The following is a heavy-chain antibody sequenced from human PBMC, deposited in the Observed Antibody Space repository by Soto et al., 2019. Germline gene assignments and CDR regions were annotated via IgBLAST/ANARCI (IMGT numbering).Heavy chain of an antibody. CDR3: ARSPGIAVAYSNWYYFDY. V-gene: IGHV4-59*01. D-gene: IGHD6-19*01. CDR2: IYYSGST. J-gene: IGHJ4*02. Sequence: PSETLSLTCTVSGGSISSYYWSWIRQPPGKGLEWIGYIYYSGSTNYNPSLKSRVTISVDTSKNQFSLKLSSVTAADTAVYYCARSPGIAVAYSNWYYFDYWGQGTLVTVSS. CDR1: GGSISSYY.